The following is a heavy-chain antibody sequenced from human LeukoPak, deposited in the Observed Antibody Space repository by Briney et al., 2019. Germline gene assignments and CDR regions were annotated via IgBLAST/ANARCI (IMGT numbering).Heavy chain of an antibody. CDR1: GGSISSYY. D-gene: IGHD4-17*01. Sequence: SETLSLTCTVSGGSISSYYWSWIRQPPGKGLEWIGYIYYSGSTNYNPSLKSRVTISVDTSKNQFSLKLSSVTAADTAVYYCARHQDYGDYALDYWGQGTLVTVSS. CDR3: ARHQDYGDYALDY. J-gene: IGHJ4*02. CDR2: IYYSGST. V-gene: IGHV4-59*01.